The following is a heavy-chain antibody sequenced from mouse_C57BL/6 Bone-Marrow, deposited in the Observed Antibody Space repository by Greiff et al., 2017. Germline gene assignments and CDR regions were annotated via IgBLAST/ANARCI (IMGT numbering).Heavy chain of an antibody. CDR1: GFTFTDYY. V-gene: IGHV1-36*01. CDR3: ARGYYGSSFTAGFAY. J-gene: IGHJ3*01. CDR2: VYPYNGGT. D-gene: IGHD1-1*01. Sequence: VQLKESGPVLVKPGPSVKISCKASGFTFTDYYMHWVKQSHGKSLEWIGLVYPYNGGTSYNQKFKGKATLTVDTSSSTAYMELNSLTSEDSAVYYCARGYYGSSFTAGFAYWGQGTLVTVSA.